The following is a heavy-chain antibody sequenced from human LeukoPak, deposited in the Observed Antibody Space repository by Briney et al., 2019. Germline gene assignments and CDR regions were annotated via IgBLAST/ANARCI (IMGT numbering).Heavy chain of an antibody. Sequence: SETLSLTRTVSGGSISSYYWSWIRQPPGKGLEWIGYIYYSGSTNYNPSLKSRVTISVDTSKNQFSLKLSSVTAADTAVYYCASGYSSGWYAPFIIWGQGTLVTVSS. D-gene: IGHD6-19*01. J-gene: IGHJ4*02. CDR1: GGSISSYY. CDR3: ASGYSSGWYAPFII. CDR2: IYYSGST. V-gene: IGHV4-59*01.